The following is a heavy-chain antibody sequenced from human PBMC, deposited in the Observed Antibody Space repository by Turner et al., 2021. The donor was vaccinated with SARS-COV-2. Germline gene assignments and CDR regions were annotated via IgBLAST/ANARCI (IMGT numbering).Heavy chain of an antibody. J-gene: IGHJ4*02. Sequence: QVQLVESGGGVVQPGRSLRLSCAASGFTFSSYAMHWVRQAPGKGLEWVALISYDGSNKYYADSVKGRFTISRDNSKNTLYLQMNSLRAEDTAVYYCARESGCGSDYWGQGTLVTVSS. CDR2: ISYDGSNK. D-gene: IGHD2-21*01. CDR1: GFTFSSYA. CDR3: ARESGCGSDY. V-gene: IGHV3-30*04.